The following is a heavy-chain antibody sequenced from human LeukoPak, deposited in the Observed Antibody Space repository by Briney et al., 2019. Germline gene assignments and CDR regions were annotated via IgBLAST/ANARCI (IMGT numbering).Heavy chain of an antibody. D-gene: IGHD3-22*01. CDR2: INPSSDIT. CDR1: GYTFTSYY. V-gene: IGHV1-46*01. CDR3: ARARYYYDSSGDMDKYYFDY. J-gene: IGHJ4*02. Sequence: ASVKVSCKASGYTFTSYYMHWVRQAPGQGLEWMGIINPSSDITSYAQKFQGRVTMTRDTSTSTVYMELSSLRSEDTAVYYCARARYYYDSSGDMDKYYFDYWGQGTLVTVSS.